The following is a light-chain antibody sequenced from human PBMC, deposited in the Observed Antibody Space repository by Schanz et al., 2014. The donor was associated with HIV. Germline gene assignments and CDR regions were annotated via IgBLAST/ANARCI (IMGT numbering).Light chain of an antibody. CDR3: CSYAGTSTFVV. Sequence: QSALPQPASVSGSPGQSITISCTGTSSDVGSYNLVSWDQQHPGKAPKLMIYEVSKRPSGVSNRFSGSKSGNTASLTFSGLQAEDEADYYCCSYAGTSTFVVFGGGTKLTVL. CDR1: SSDVGSYNL. CDR2: EVS. V-gene: IGLV2-23*02. J-gene: IGLJ2*01.